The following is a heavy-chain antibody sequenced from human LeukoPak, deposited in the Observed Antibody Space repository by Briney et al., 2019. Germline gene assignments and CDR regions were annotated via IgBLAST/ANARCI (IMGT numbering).Heavy chain of an antibody. CDR2: ISYSGST. Sequence: SETLSLTCTVSGDSISSSDYYWGWIRQPPGKGLGWIGTISYSGSTYYNPSLQSRVTISVDTSKNQFSMKLSSVTATDTAVYYCARGSRRLADFHYWGQGTLVTVSS. D-gene: IGHD1-26*01. V-gene: IGHV4-39*01. J-gene: IGHJ4*02. CDR3: ARGSRRLADFHY. CDR1: GDSISSSDYY.